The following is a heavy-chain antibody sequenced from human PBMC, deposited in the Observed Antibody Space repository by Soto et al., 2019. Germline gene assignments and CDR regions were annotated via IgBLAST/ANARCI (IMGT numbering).Heavy chain of an antibody. D-gene: IGHD3-10*01. CDR2: ISAYNGNT. CDR3: ARVPGLLWFGELFRGNYYYYYMDV. Sequence: ASVKVSCKASGYTFTSYDISWVRQAPGQGLERMGWISAYNGNTNYAQKLQGRVTMTTDTSTSTAYMELRSLRSDDTALYYCARVPGLLWFGELFRGNYYYYYMDVWGKGTTVTVSS. V-gene: IGHV1-18*01. J-gene: IGHJ6*03. CDR1: GYTFTSYD.